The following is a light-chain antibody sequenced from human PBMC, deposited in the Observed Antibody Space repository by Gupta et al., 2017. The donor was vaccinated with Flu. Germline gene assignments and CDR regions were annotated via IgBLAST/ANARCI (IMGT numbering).Light chain of an antibody. CDR1: NVGSKS. V-gene: IGLV3-21*02. CDR2: DDI. Sequence: SYVLTQPPSVSVAPGQTARMTCGGNNVGSKSVHWYQQKPGQAPVVVCEDDIGRPSGITERFACYNSGNKATPLIISVEAGDEADDYCHVWDSSSDHVVFGGGTKLTVL. CDR3: HVWDSSSDHVV. J-gene: IGLJ2*01.